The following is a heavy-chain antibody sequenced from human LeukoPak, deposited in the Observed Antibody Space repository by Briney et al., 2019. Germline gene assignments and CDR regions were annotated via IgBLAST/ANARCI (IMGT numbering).Heavy chain of an antibody. Sequence: ASVKVSCKASGGTFSSYAISWVRQAPGQGLEWMGGIIPIFGTANYAQKFQGRVTITADESTSTAYMELSSLRSEDTAVYYCARDKRGYGSGSHNWFDPWGQGTLVTVSS. J-gene: IGHJ5*02. D-gene: IGHD3-10*01. CDR1: GGTFSSYA. CDR3: ARDKRGYGSGSHNWFDP. V-gene: IGHV1-69*13. CDR2: IIPIFGTA.